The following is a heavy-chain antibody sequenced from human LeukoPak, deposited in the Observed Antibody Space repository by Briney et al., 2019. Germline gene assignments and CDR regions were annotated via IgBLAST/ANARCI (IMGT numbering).Heavy chain of an antibody. CDR1: GFTFSSYS. D-gene: IGHD4-17*01. CDR2: ISSSSSYI. J-gene: IGHJ5*02. Sequence: GGSLRLSCAASGFTFSSYSMNWVRQAPGKGLEWVSSISSSSSYIYYADSVKGRFTISRDNAKNSLYLQMNSPRAEDTAVYYCARDQRVGQTVTTPMAWFDPWGQGTLVTVSS. CDR3: ARDQRVGQTVTTPMAWFDP. V-gene: IGHV3-21*01.